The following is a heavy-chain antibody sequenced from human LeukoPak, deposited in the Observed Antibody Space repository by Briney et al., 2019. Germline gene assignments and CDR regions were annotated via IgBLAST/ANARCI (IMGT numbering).Heavy chain of an antibody. CDR2: ISGSGGST. Sequence: GGSLRLSCAASGFTFSSYAMSWVRQAPGKGLEWVSAISGSGGSTYYADSVKGRFTISRDNSKNTLYLQMNSLRAEDTAVYYCVLGGYDSPYLGFDYWGQGTLVTVSS. CDR1: GFTFSSYA. V-gene: IGHV3-23*01. CDR3: VLGGYDSPYLGFDY. D-gene: IGHD3-22*01. J-gene: IGHJ4*02.